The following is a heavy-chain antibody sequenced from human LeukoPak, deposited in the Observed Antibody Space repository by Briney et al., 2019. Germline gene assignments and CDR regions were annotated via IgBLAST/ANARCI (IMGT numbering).Heavy chain of an antibody. Sequence: ASVKISCKASGGTFSSYAIGWVRQAPGQGLEWMGRIIPILGIANYAQKFQGRVTITADKSSSTAYMELSSLRSEDTAVYYCAREQRGYSGYANLAFDYWGQGTLVTVSS. V-gene: IGHV1-69*04. CDR3: AREQRGYSGYANLAFDY. J-gene: IGHJ4*02. D-gene: IGHD5-12*01. CDR2: IIPILGIA. CDR1: GGTFSSYA.